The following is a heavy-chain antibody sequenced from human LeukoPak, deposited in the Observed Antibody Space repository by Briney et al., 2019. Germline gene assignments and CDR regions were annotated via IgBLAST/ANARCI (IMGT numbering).Heavy chain of an antibody. CDR2: ISSSSSYI. V-gene: IGHV3-21*01. CDR3: ARSPGYDILTGYSLDAFDI. J-gene: IGHJ3*02. Sequence: GGSLRLSCAASGFTFSSYSMNWVRQAPGKGLEWVSSISSSSSYIYYADSVKGRFTISRDNAKNSLYLQMNSLRAEDTAVYYCARSPGYDILTGYSLDAFDIWGQGTMVTVSS. CDR1: GFTFSSYS. D-gene: IGHD3-9*01.